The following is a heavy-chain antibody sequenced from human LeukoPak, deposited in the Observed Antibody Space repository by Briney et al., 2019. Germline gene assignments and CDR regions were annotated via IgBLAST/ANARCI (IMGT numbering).Heavy chain of an antibody. CDR3: ARAQSGSYLGNWFDP. Sequence: ASVKVSCKASGYTFTSYAMNWVRQAPGQGLEWMGLINPSGASTSYAQNFQGRVTMTRDTSTSTVYMELSSLRSEDTAVYYCARAQSGSYLGNWFDPWGQGTLVTVSS. V-gene: IGHV1-46*01. D-gene: IGHD1-26*01. CDR2: INPSGAST. CDR1: GYTFTSYA. J-gene: IGHJ5*02.